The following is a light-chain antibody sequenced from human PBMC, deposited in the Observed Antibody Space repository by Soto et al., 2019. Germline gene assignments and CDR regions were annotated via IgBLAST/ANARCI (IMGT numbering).Light chain of an antibody. Sequence: EVVLTQSPGTLSLSPGERATLSCRASQSVSNNYFAWYQQKPGQAPRILIFGSSDRATGIPARFSGSGSGTDFTLTISRLEPEDFAVYYCQQYGSSPPYTFGQGTKLEIK. CDR3: QQYGSSPPYT. CDR2: GSS. V-gene: IGKV3-20*01. CDR1: QSVSNNY. J-gene: IGKJ2*01.